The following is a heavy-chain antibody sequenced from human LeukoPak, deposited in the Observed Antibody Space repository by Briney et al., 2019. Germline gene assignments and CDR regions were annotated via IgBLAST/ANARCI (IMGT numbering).Heavy chain of an antibody. V-gene: IGHV3-30-3*01. D-gene: IGHD5-12*01. J-gene: IGHJ3*02. CDR1: GFTFSSYA. CDR2: ISYDGSNK. CDR3: ARVVRDWTFQSVATRLHDAFDI. Sequence: GGSLRLSCAASGFTFSSYAMHWVRQAPGKGLEWVAVISYDGSNKYYADSVKGRFTISRDNSKTTLYLQMNSLRAEDTAVYYCARVVRDWTFQSVATRLHDAFDIWGQGTMVTVSS.